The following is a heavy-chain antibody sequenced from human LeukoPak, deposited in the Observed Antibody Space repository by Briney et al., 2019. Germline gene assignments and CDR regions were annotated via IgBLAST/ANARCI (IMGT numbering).Heavy chain of an antibody. Sequence: PGGSQRLCCAASGFTFSSYSMNWVRQAPGKGLEWVSYISSSSGTIYYADSVKGRFTISRDNAKNSLYLQMNSLRAEDTAVYYCARDQSDSSVRGYYYYYMDVWGKGTTVPVSS. V-gene: IGHV3-48*04. D-gene: IGHD3-22*01. CDR3: ARDQSDSSVRGYYYYYMDV. CDR1: GFTFSSYS. CDR2: ISSSSGTI. J-gene: IGHJ6*03.